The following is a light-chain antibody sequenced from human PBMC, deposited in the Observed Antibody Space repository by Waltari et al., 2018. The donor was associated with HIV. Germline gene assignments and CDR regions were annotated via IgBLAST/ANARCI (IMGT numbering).Light chain of an antibody. Sequence: EKVMTQSPATLSVSPGERATLSCRASQSVSRNLAWYQQKPGQAPRLLIYGASTRATGIPARFSATGSGTEFSLTISSLQSEDFAVYYCQQYNNWPITFGQGTRLEIK. CDR1: QSVSRN. CDR2: GAS. CDR3: QQYNNWPIT. J-gene: IGKJ5*01. V-gene: IGKV3-15*01.